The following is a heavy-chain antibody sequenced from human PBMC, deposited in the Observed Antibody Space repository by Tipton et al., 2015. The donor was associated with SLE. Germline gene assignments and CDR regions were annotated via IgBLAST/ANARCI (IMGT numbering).Heavy chain of an antibody. D-gene: IGHD3-3*01. Sequence: TLSLTCTVSGGSISSYYGRWIRHPPGKGLEWSGFIYYSGSTNYNPSLKSRVTISVDTSKNQFSLKLSSVTAADTAVYYCARDRRVYYDFWSGYYQMGAFDIWGQGTMVTVSS. J-gene: IGHJ3*02. CDR1: GGSISSYY. V-gene: IGHV4-59*01. CDR2: IYYSGST. CDR3: ARDRRVYYDFWSGYYQMGAFDI.